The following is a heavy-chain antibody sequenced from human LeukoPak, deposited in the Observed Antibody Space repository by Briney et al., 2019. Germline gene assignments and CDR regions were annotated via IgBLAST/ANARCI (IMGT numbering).Heavy chain of an antibody. V-gene: IGHV5-51*01. J-gene: IGHJ5*02. Sequence: GESLRISCKGSGYSFATYWIGWVRLMPGKGLEWMGVIYPGDSDTRYSPSFQGQVTISADKSISTAYVQWISLKASDSAMYYCARRAAEWELLDLWGQGTLVTVSS. CDR3: ARRAAEWELLDL. D-gene: IGHD1-26*01. CDR1: GYSFATYW. CDR2: IYPGDSDT.